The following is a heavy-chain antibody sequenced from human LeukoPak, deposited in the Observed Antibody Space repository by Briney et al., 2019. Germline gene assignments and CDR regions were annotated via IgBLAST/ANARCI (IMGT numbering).Heavy chain of an antibody. CDR3: AKYGWSAMYYFDY. V-gene: IGHV3-48*01. J-gene: IGHJ4*02. Sequence: GGSLRLSCAASGFNFNNYNMNWVRQAPGKGLEWVSYITLSSSTTYYADSVKGRFTISRDNAKKSLYLQMNSLRAEDTAVYYCAKYGWSAMYYFDYWGQGTLVTVSS. CDR2: ITLSSSTT. D-gene: IGHD6-19*01. CDR1: GFNFNNYN.